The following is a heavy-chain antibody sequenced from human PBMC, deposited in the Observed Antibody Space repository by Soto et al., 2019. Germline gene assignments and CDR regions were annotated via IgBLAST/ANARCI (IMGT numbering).Heavy chain of an antibody. CDR3: ARAPTAGLPRDYYYYGMDV. D-gene: IGHD2-21*02. CDR2: ISYDGSNK. Sequence: QVQLVESGGGVVQPGRSLRLSCAASEFTFSSYAMHWVRQAPGKGLEWVAVISYDGSNKYYADSVKGRFTISRDNSKNTLYLQMNSLRAEDTAVYYWARAPTAGLPRDYYYYGMDVWGQGTTVTVSS. J-gene: IGHJ6*02. V-gene: IGHV3-30-3*01. CDR1: EFTFSSYA.